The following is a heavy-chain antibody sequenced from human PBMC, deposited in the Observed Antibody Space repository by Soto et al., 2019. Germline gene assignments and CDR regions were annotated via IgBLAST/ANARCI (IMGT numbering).Heavy chain of an antibody. D-gene: IGHD6-13*01. CDR2: ISGSGGST. Sequence: GGSLRLSCAASGFTFSSYAMSWVRQAPGKGLEWVSAISGSGGSTYYADSVKGRFTISRDNSKNTLYLQMNSLRAEDTAVYYCAKTSSSWYEVVDYFDYWGQGTLVTVSS. CDR3: AKTSSSWYEVVDYFDY. CDR1: GFTFSSYA. J-gene: IGHJ4*02. V-gene: IGHV3-23*01.